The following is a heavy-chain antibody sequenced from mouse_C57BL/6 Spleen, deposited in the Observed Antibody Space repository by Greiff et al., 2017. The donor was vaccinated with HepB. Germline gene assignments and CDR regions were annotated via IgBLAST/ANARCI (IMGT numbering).Heavy chain of an antibody. CDR1: GFTFSDYG. J-gene: IGHJ2*01. CDR3: ARRNYGNYGNCDD. CDR2: ISSGSSTI. D-gene: IGHD2-1*01. V-gene: IGHV5-17*01. Sequence: EVQLVESGGGLVKPGGSLKLSCAASGFTFSDYGMHWVRQAPEKGLEWVAYISSGSSTIYYADTVKGRFTISRDNAKNTLFLQLTSLRSEDTAMYYCARRNYGNYGNCDDWGQGTTLTVSS.